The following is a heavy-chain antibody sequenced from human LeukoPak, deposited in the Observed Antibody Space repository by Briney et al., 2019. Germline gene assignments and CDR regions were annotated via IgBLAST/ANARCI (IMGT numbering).Heavy chain of an antibody. V-gene: IGHV4-39*07. D-gene: IGHD4-17*01. CDR2: IYYSGST. CDR3: ARIPTVTFFDY. Sequence: SETLSLTCTVSGGSISSSSYYWGWIRQPPGKGLEWIGSIYYSGSTYYNPSLKSRVTISVDTSKNQFSLKLSSVTAADTAVYYCARIPTVTFFDYWGQGTLVTVSS. J-gene: IGHJ4*02. CDR1: GGSISSSSYY.